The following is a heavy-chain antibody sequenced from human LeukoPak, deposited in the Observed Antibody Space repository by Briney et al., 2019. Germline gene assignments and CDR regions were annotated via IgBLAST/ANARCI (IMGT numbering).Heavy chain of an antibody. V-gene: IGHV3-20*04. Sequence: SGGSLRLSCAASGFSFDDYGMSWVRQAPGKGLEWVSGINWNGGSTGYADSVKGRFTISRDNAKNSLSLQMNRLRVEDTALYYCARGGISIFGVVIYMDVWGKGTTVTVSS. CDR2: INWNGGST. CDR3: ARGGISIFGVVIYMDV. CDR1: GFSFDDYG. J-gene: IGHJ6*03. D-gene: IGHD3-3*01.